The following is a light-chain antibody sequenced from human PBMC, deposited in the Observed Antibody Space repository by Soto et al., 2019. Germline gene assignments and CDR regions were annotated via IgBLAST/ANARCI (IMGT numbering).Light chain of an antibody. CDR2: SNN. CDR1: SSNIGSNT. Sequence: QSVLTQPPSASGTPGQRVTIFCSGSSSNIGSNTVNWYQQVEGTAPKLLIYSNNQRPSGVPDRFSGSKSGTSASLAISGLQSEDEADYYCAAWDDSLIGVFGGGTKLTVL. CDR3: AAWDDSLIGV. V-gene: IGLV1-44*01. J-gene: IGLJ2*01.